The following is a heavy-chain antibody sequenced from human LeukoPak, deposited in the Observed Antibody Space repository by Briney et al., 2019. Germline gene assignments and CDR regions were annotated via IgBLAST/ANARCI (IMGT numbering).Heavy chain of an antibody. CDR2: ISYDGSNK. Sequence: GRSLRLSCAASGFTFSSYAMHWVRQAPGKGLEWVAVISYDGSNKYYADSVKGRFTISRDNSKNTLYLQMNSLRAEDTAVYYCAREPKNEGIDYWGQGTLVTVSS. V-gene: IGHV3-30-3*01. CDR3: AREPKNEGIDY. CDR1: GFTFSSYA. D-gene: IGHD1-1*01. J-gene: IGHJ4*02.